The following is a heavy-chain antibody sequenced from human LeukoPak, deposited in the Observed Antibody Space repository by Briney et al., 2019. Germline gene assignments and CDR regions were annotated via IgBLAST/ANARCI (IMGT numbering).Heavy chain of an antibody. CDR3: ARAAPRNWYFDL. V-gene: IGHV4-59*01. CDR2: IYYSGST. J-gene: IGHJ2*01. CDR1: GGSISSYY. D-gene: IGHD1-14*01. Sequence: PSETLSLTCTVSGGSISSYYWSWIRQPPGKGLEWIGYIYYSGSTNYNPSLKSRVTISVDTSKNQFSLKLSSVTAADTAVYYCARAAPRNWYFDLWGRGTLVTVSS.